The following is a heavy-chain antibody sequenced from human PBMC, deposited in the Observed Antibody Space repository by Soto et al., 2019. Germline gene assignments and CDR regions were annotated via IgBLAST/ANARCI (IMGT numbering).Heavy chain of an antibody. J-gene: IGHJ4*02. CDR1: GYTFSGYY. Sequence: ASVKVSCKTSGYTFSGYYIHWMRQAPGQGLEWMGWINPNTSGTIYAQKFQGRVAMTRDTSISTAYMQLSGLRSDDTAVYYCARDRDPTFFDYWGQGTLVTVSS. V-gene: IGHV1-2*02. CDR3: ARDRDPTFFDY. CDR2: INPNTSGT.